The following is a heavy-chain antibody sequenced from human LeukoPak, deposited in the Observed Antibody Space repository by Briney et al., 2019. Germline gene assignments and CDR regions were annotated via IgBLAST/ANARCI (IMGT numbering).Heavy chain of an antibody. V-gene: IGHV3-15*01. CDR2: IKSKTNGETR. CDR3: TRPRLGRDGYNLAAVFDY. J-gene: IGHJ4*02. Sequence: PGGSLRLSCAASGFTLSNAWMNWVRQAPGKGLEWVGLIKSKTNGETRDYAAPVKGRFTISRDDSDNTLYLQMNSLKNEDTAVYYCTRPRLGRDGYNLAAVFDYWGQGTLVTVSS. CDR1: GFTLSNAW. D-gene: IGHD5-24*01.